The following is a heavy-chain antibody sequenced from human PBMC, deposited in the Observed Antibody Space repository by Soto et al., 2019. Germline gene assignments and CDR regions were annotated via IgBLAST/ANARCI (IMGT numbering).Heavy chain of an antibody. J-gene: IGHJ6*02. V-gene: IGHV3-48*02. CDR3: ARDHGGSTWFVGIYYYFGVDV. CDR1: GFTLSSYN. CDR2: ISGSSDTI. Sequence: LRLSCAASGFTLSSYNMNWVRQAPGKGLEWVSYISGSSDTIYYADSVKGRFTISRDNAKNSLYLQMDSLRDEDTAVYYCARDHGGSTWFVGIYYYFGVDVWGQGTTVTVSS. D-gene: IGHD6-13*01.